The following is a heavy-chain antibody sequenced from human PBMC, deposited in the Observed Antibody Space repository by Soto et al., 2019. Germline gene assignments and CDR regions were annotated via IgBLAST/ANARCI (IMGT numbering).Heavy chain of an antibody. D-gene: IGHD3-10*02. V-gene: IGHV1-46*02. CDR1: GYTFNNFF. J-gene: IGHJ4*02. CDR2: IHPDGINT. CDR3: VRRMLPGYYFYY. Sequence: ASVKVSCKASGYTFNNFFMHWVRQAPGQGLEWMGMIHPDGINTGYGQRFQGRITMTRDTSTSTVYMELSSLTSEDTAVYYCVRRMLPGYYFYYWGQGTLVTVSS.